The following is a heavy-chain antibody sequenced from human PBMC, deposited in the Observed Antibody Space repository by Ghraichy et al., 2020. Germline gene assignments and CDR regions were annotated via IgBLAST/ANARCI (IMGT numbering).Heavy chain of an antibody. CDR2: ISGSGGST. Sequence: GGSLRLSCAASGFTFSSYAMSWVRQAPGKGLEWVSAISGSGGSTYYADSVKGRFTISRDNSKNTLYLQMNSLRAEDTAVYYCAKGRRTSMSKNSSSWYGTVLGTLSAFDIWGQGTMVTVSS. D-gene: IGHD6-13*01. V-gene: IGHV3-23*01. CDR3: AKGRRTSMSKNSSSWYGTVLGTLSAFDI. J-gene: IGHJ3*02. CDR1: GFTFSSYA.